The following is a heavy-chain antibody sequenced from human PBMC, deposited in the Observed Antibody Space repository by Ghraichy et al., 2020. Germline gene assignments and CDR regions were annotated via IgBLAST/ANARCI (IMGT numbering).Heavy chain of an antibody. D-gene: IGHD6-13*01. CDR3: ARGRGGSSSWYLNWYFDL. CDR2: IYYSGST. V-gene: IGHV4-31*03. CDR1: GGSISSGGYY. Sequence: SETLSLTCTVSGGSISSGGYYWSWIRQHPGKGLEWIGYIYYSGSTYYNPSLKSRVTISVDTSKNQFSLKLSSVTAADTAVYYCARGRGGSSSWYLNWYFDLWGRGTLVTVSS. J-gene: IGHJ2*01.